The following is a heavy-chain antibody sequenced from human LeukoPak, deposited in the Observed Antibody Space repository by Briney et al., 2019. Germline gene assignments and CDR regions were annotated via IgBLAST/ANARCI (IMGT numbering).Heavy chain of an antibody. V-gene: IGHV3-30*02. J-gene: IGHJ4*02. CDR3: ARTSKRGAGYCSGGSCYYFDY. Sequence: GGSVRLSCGASRFPFSSYDMHWAPEAPGKGLEWVAFIRYEGSNKYYADPVKGRFTISRDNSKNTLYLQMNSLRAEDTAVYYCARTSKRGAGYCSGGSCYYFDYWGQGTLVTVSS. CDR2: IRYEGSNK. D-gene: IGHD2-15*01. CDR1: RFPFSSYD.